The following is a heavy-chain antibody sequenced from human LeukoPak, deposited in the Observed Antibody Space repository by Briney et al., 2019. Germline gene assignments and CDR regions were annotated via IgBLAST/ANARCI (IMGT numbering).Heavy chain of an antibody. CDR3: ARQEADCSGGSCYWNGAFDI. D-gene: IGHD2-15*01. Sequence: PGGSLRLSCAASGFIFTNYAMNWVRQAPGKGLEWVSGINGAGDGTYYADSVKGRFTISRDNSKNTLYLQMNSLRAEDTAVYYCARQEADCSGGSCYWNGAFDIWGQGTMVTVSS. V-gene: IGHV3-23*01. CDR2: INGAGDGT. J-gene: IGHJ3*02. CDR1: GFIFTNYA.